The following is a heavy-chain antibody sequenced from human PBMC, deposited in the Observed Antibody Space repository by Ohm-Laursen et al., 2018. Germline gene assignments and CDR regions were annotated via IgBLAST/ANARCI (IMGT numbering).Heavy chain of an antibody. CDR2: IHHTGYT. J-gene: IGHJ5*02. CDR3: ARRAAYCGGDCYSRWFDP. Sequence: SETLSLTCSVSGDSISAHYWSWIRQPPGKGLEWIGYIHHTGYTTYDPSLKSRVTISVDTSKNQFSLKLSSVTAADTAVYYCARRAAYCGGDCYSRWFDPWGQGTLVTVSS. V-gene: IGHV4-59*08. CDR1: GDSISAHY. D-gene: IGHD2-21*02.